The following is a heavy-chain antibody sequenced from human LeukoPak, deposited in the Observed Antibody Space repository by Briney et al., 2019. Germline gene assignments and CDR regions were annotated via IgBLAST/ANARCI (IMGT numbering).Heavy chain of an antibody. CDR1: GYTLTELS. CDR2: FDTEDGET. J-gene: IGHJ4*02. Sequence: ASVKVSCKVSGYTLTELSMHWVRQAPGKGLEWMGGFDTEDGETIYVQKFQGRVTMTEDTSTDTAYMELSSLRSEDTAVCYCATNLATVVTPAYYWGQGTLVTVSS. CDR3: ATNLATVVTPAYY. V-gene: IGHV1-24*01. D-gene: IGHD4-23*01.